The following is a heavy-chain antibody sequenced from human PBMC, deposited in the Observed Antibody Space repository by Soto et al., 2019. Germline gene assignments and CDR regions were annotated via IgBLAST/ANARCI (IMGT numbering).Heavy chain of an antibody. CDR3: ARMRTYCSGGSCYFKLYYGMDV. V-gene: IGHV1-18*01. D-gene: IGHD2-15*01. CDR2: ISAYNGNT. Sequence: ASVKVSCKASGYTFTSYGISWLRQAPGQGLEWMGWISAYNGNTNYAQKLQGRVTMTTDTSTSTAYMELRSLRSDDTAVYYCARMRTYCSGGSCYFKLYYGMDVWGQGTTVTVSS. J-gene: IGHJ6*02. CDR1: GYTFTSYG.